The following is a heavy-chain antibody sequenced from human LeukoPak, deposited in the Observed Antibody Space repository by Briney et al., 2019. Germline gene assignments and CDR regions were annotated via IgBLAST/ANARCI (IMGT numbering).Heavy chain of an antibody. Sequence: GGSLRLSCAASGFTVSSNYMSWVRQAPGKGLEWVSVIYSGGSTYYADSVKGRFTISRDNSKNTLYLQMNSLRAEDTAVYYCARVAYSYGYGFDYWGQGTLVTVSS. D-gene: IGHD5-18*01. CDR2: IYSGGST. V-gene: IGHV3-53*01. CDR3: ARVAYSYGYGFDY. CDR1: GFTVSSNY. J-gene: IGHJ4*02.